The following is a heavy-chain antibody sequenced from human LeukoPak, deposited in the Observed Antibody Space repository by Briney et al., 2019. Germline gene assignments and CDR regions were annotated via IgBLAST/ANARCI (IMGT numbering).Heavy chain of an antibody. CDR1: GFTFSSYT. Sequence: PGGSLRLSCAASGFTFSSYTMSWVRQAPGKGLEWVSTITTSDGNTYYADSVKGRFTISRDNAKNSLYLQMNSLRAEDTAVYFCARRRYNWNAIDYWGQGTLVTVSS. J-gene: IGHJ4*02. D-gene: IGHD1-20*01. CDR2: ITTSDGNT. CDR3: ARRRYNWNAIDY. V-gene: IGHV3-21*04.